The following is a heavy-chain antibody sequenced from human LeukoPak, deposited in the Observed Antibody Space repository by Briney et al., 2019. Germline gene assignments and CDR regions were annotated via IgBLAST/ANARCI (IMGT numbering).Heavy chain of an antibody. CDR3: ARDLTTPPYNWFDP. Sequence: SETLSLTCTVSGDSISNYYWSWIRQTAGKGLEWIGLISTSGSPNYNPSLKSRVTMSVDTSKNQFSLKLSSVTAADTAVYYCARDLTTPPYNWFDPWGQGTLVTVSS. J-gene: IGHJ5*02. D-gene: IGHD4/OR15-4a*01. CDR2: ISTSGSP. V-gene: IGHV4-4*07. CDR1: GDSISNYY.